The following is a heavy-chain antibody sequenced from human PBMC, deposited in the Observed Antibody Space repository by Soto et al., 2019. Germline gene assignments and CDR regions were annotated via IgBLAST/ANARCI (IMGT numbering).Heavy chain of an antibody. J-gene: IGHJ6*02. CDR3: ARVGSSSWYYYYGMDV. Sequence: PSETLSLTCAVYGGSFSGYYWSWIRQPPGKGLEWIGEINHSGSTNYNPSLKSRVTISVDTSKNQFSLKLSSVTAADTAVYYCARVGSSSWYYYYGMDVWGQGTTVTVS. CDR1: GGSFSGYY. V-gene: IGHV4-34*01. CDR2: INHSGST. D-gene: IGHD6-13*01.